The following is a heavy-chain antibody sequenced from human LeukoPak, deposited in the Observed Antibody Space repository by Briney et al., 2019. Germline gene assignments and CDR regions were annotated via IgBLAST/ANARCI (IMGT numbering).Heavy chain of an antibody. V-gene: IGHV4-59*01. Sequence: SETLSLTCTVPGGSISSYYWSWIRQPPGKGLEWIGYIYYSGSTNYNPSLKSRVTISVDTSKNQFSLKLSSVTAADTAVYYCARDQYYYDSSGGFLAYWGQGTLVTVSS. CDR2: IYYSGST. CDR3: ARDQYYYDSSGGFLAY. D-gene: IGHD3-22*01. J-gene: IGHJ4*02. CDR1: GGSISSYY.